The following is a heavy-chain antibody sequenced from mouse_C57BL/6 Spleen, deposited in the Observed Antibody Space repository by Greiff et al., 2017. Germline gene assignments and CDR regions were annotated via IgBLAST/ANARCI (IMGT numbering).Heavy chain of an antibody. D-gene: IGHD2-3*01. CDR2: ISSGGDYI. Sequence: EVKLVESGEGLVKPGGSLKLSCAASGFTFSSYAMSWVRQPPEKRLEWVAYISSGGDYIYYADTVKGRFTISRDNARNTLYLQMSSLKSEDTAMYYCTRVGLLRAMDYWGQGTSVTVSS. CDR3: TRVGLLRAMDY. CDR1: GFTFSSYA. J-gene: IGHJ4*01. V-gene: IGHV5-9-1*02.